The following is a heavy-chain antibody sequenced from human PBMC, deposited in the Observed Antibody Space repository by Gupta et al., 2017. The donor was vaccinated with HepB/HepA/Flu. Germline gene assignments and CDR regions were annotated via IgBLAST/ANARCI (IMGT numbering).Heavy chain of an antibody. CDR3: ARPPAAGIISYYMDV. J-gene: IGHJ6*03. Sequence: QVQLVASWGGVVLPGRSLRLSCPASGFTFSSFCCHWVRQAPGKGLEWVAVISYDGSNKYYADSVKGRFTISRDNSKNTLYLQMNSLRAEDTAVYYCARPPAAGIISYYMDVWGKGTTVTVSS. V-gene: IGHV3-30*03. CDR2: ISYDGSNK. CDR1: GFTFSSFC. D-gene: IGHD6-13*01.